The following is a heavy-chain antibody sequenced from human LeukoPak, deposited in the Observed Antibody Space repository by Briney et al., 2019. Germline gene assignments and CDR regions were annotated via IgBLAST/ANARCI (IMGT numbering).Heavy chain of an antibody. CDR2: ISSSGSTI. D-gene: IGHD3-9*01. Sequence: TGGSLRLSCAASGFTFSDYHMSWIRQAPGKGLEWVSYISSSGSTIYYADSVKGRFTISRDNAKNSLYLQMNSLRAEDTAVYYCAPRGGRYFDPTWFDPWGQGTLVTVSS. CDR3: APRGGRYFDPTWFDP. CDR1: GFTFSDYH. V-gene: IGHV3-11*01. J-gene: IGHJ5*02.